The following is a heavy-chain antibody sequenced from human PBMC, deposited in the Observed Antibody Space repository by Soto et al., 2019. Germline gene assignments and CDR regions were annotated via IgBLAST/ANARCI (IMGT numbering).Heavy chain of an antibody. CDR2: IYHSGST. V-gene: IGHV4-4*02. D-gene: IGHD3-3*01. Sequence: LSLTCTVSGDSMSNTNWWSWVRQPPGKGLEWIGEIYHSGSTNYNPSLKSRVTISVDKSKNQFSLNLTSGTAADTAVYYCAKRTLRRLRFVETHWGQGTLVTVSS. J-gene: IGHJ4*02. CDR1: GDSMSNTNW. CDR3: AKRTLRRLRFVETH.